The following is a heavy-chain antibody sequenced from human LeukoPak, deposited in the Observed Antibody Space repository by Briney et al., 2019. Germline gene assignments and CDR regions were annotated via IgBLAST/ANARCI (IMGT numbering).Heavy chain of an antibody. V-gene: IGHV4-38-2*01. Sequence: SETLSLTCVVSGYSISSDYYWGWIRRPPGKGLEWIGSIYHSGSIYYNPSLKSRVTISIDTSKNQFSLKLSSVTAANTAVYYCATMGYCTSISCPYYFDYWGQGTLVTVSS. CDR2: IYHSGSI. CDR3: ATMGYCTSISCPYYFDY. CDR1: GYSISSDYY. D-gene: IGHD2-2*01. J-gene: IGHJ4*02.